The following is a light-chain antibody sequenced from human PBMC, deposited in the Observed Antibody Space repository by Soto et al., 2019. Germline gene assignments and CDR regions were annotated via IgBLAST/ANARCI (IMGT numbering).Light chain of an antibody. V-gene: IGLV1-44*01. Sequence: QSVLTQPPSASGTPGQSVTISCSGGSSNVGRNYVYWYRQLPGAAPKLLIFNNAQRPSGVPGRFSGSRSGTSASLAISGLQSEDEADYYCSSWDDRLNGVVFGGGTKLTVL. CDR3: SSWDDRLNGVV. CDR2: NNA. J-gene: IGLJ3*02. CDR1: SSNVGRNY.